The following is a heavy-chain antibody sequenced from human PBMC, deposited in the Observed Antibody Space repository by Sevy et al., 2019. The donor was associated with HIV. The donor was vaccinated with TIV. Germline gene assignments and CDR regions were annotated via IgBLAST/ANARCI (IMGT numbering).Heavy chain of an antibody. V-gene: IGHV4-31*03. J-gene: IGHJ3*01. CDR1: GGSISSLNYY. CDR2: ISYSGRT. CDR3: ARANAYLTSDAFDL. D-gene: IGHD1-26*01. Sequence: TLSLTCTVSGGSISSLNYYWSWIRQHPGKGLEWIGYISYSGRTSYNPSLKSRLTISLDTSKNQFSLRLSSVTAADTALFYCARANAYLTSDAFDLWGQGTMVTVSS.